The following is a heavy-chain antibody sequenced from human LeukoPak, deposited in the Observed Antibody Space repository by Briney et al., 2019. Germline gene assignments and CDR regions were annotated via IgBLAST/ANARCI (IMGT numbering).Heavy chain of an antibody. CDR3: AKTLYGGYSYFDY. V-gene: IGHV3-23*01. D-gene: IGHD4-23*01. J-gene: IGHJ4*02. CDR1: GFTFSTYT. CDR2: ISGSGGST. Sequence: GGSLRLSCAASGFTFSTYTMSWVRQAPGKGLQWVSAISGSGGSTYYADSVKGRFTISRDNSKNLLYLQMNSLRAEDTAVYYCAKTLYGGYSYFDYWGQGTLVTVSS.